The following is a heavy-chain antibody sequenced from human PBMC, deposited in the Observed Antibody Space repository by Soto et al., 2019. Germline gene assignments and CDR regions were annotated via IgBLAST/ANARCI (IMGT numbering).Heavy chain of an antibody. D-gene: IGHD3-10*01. Sequence: QVQLQQWGAGLLKPSETLSLTCAVYGGSFSGYYWSWIRQPPGKGLEWIGEINHSGSTNYNPSLMRPVTISVNTSKNQFSLKLSSGTAAYTAVYYCARAVALLLWFGGHEYFQHWGQGTLVTVSS. CDR1: GGSFSGYY. CDR2: INHSGST. CDR3: ARAVALLLWFGGHEYFQH. J-gene: IGHJ1*01. V-gene: IGHV4-34*01.